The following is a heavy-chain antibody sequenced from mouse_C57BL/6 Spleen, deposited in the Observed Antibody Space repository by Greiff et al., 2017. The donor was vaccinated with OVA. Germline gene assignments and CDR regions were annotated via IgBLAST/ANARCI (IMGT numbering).Heavy chain of an antibody. CDR1: GYTFTSYW. V-gene: IGHV1-59*01. CDR2: IDPSDSYT. CDR3: ARRDLDYYAMDY. J-gene: IGHJ4*01. Sequence: QVQLQQPGAELVRPGTSVKLSCKASGYTFTSYWMHWVKQRPGQGLEWIGVIDPSDSYTNYNQKFKGKATLTVDTSSSTAYMQLSSLTSEDSAVYYCARRDLDYYAMDYWGQGTSVTVSS.